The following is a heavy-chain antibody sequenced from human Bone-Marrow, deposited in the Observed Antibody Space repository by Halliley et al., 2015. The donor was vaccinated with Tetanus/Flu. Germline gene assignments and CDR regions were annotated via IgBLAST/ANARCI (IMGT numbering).Heavy chain of an antibody. CDR3: ARHYRHWLFDY. J-gene: IGHJ4*02. CDR2: LYYSGST. V-gene: IGHV4-39*01. D-gene: IGHD3-16*02. Sequence: TLSLTCTVSGVSLTSSSYYWGWIRQPPGKGLEWIGSLYYSGSTYYNPSLKSRVTISVDTSKNHLSLNLNSVTAAETAVYYCARHYRHWLFDYWGQGTLVTVSS. CDR1: GVSLTSSSYY.